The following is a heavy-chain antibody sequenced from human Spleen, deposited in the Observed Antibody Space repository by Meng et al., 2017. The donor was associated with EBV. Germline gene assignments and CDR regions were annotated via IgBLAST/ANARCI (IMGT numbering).Heavy chain of an antibody. CDR3: ARDCSSTSCSVDY. J-gene: IGHJ4*02. Sequence: HPGAGGTKPRALLKVPCKASGITFTGYYMHWGRQAPGQGLEWMGRSNPNSGGTNYAQKFQGRVTMTRDTSISTAYMELSRLRSDDTAVYYCARDCSSTSCSVDYWGQGTLVTVSS. CDR2: SNPNSGGT. D-gene: IGHD2-2*01. V-gene: IGHV1-2*06. CDR1: GITFTGYY.